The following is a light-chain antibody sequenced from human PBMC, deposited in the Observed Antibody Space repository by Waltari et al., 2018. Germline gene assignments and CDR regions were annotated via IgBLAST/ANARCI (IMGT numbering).Light chain of an antibody. CDR1: QNVGNS. CDR2: DAA. Sequence: ETVLTQSPATLSLSPGERATLSCRASQNVGNSLAWYQHKPGQAPRTLIYDAANRASGIPARFSGSGSGTDFALTISSLEPDDFAVYYCQQRSNWHTFGQGTRLEIK. CDR3: QQRSNWHT. J-gene: IGKJ2*01. V-gene: IGKV3-11*01.